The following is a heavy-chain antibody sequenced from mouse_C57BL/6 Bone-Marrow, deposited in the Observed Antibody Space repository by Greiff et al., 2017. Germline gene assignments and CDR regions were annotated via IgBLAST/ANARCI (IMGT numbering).Heavy chain of an antibody. CDR1: GYTFTSYW. V-gene: IGHV1-50*01. CDR3: ARDAY. J-gene: IGHJ2*01. Sequence: VQLQQTGAELVKPGASVKLSCKASGYTFTSYWMQWVKQRPGQGLEWIGEIDPSDSYTNYNQKFKGKATLTVDTSSSTAYMQLSSLTSEDSAVYYCARDAYWGQGTTLTVSS. CDR2: IDPSDSYT.